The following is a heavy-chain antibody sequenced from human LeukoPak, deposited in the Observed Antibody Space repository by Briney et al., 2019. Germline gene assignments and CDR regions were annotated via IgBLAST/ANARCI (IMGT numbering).Heavy chain of an antibody. CDR2: MNPNSGNT. J-gene: IGHJ6*03. D-gene: IGHD6-13*01. CDR3: ARGPSGSWSSRVRYMDV. CDR1: GYTFTSYD. Sequence: ASVKVSCKAFGYTFTSYDINWVRQATGQGLEWMGWMNPNSGNTGYAQKFQGRVTITWNTSISTAFMDLSSLRSEDTAVYYCARGPSGSWSSRVRYMDVWGKGTTVTVSS. V-gene: IGHV1-8*03.